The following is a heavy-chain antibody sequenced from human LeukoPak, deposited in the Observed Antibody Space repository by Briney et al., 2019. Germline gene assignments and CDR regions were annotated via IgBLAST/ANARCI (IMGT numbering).Heavy chain of an antibody. J-gene: IGHJ4*02. CDR2: IYHSGTT. CDR3: ARVQYCSGGSCYNLRLFDH. V-gene: IGHV4-30-4*08. Sequence: LSQTLSLTCTVSGDSINTGDHYWSWIRQPPGKGLEWIGYIYHSGTTYYNPSVKSRISISVDTSKNQFSLNLRSVTAADTAVYYCARVQYCSGGSCYNLRLFDHWGQGSLVTVSS. CDR1: GDSINTGDHY. D-gene: IGHD2-15*01.